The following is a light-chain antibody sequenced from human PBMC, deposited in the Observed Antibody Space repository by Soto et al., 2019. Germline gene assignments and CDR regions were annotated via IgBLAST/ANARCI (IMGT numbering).Light chain of an antibody. CDR3: MQRIEFPLT. CDR1: QSLLDSDDGNTY. Sequence: DIVMTQTPLSLTVTPGGRASISCRSSQSLLDSDDGNTYLDWYLQKPGQSPQXLIYTVSYRASGVPDRFSGSGSGTDFTLKISRVEAEDVGVYYCMQRIEFPLTLGGGTKVDIK. J-gene: IGKJ4*01. CDR2: TVS. V-gene: IGKV2-40*01.